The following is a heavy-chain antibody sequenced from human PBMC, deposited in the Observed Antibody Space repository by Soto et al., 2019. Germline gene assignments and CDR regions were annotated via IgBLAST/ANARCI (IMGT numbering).Heavy chain of an antibody. CDR3: ARERGCSGGSCYFFDY. J-gene: IGHJ4*02. V-gene: IGHV1-8*01. D-gene: IGHD2-15*01. CDR2: RNPNSGNT. CDR1: GYTFTSYD. Sequence: QVQLVQSGAEVKKPGASVKVSCKASGYTFTSYDINWVRQATGQGLEWMGWRNPNSGNTAYAQKFQGRVTMTRNTSISTAYMELSSLRSEDTAVYYCARERGCSGGSCYFFDYWGQGTLVTVSS.